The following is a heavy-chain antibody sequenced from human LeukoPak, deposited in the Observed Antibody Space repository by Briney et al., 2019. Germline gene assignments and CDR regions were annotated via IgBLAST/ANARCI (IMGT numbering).Heavy chain of an antibody. CDR3: AKETYSSSSWLDY. CDR2: ISGSGGST. CDR1: GFTFSSYS. J-gene: IGHJ4*02. D-gene: IGHD6-6*01. Sequence: GGSLRLSCAASGFTFSSYSMNWVRQAPGKGLEWVSAISGSGGSTYYADSVKGRFTISRDNSKNTLYLQMNSLRAEDTAVYYCAKETYSSSSWLDYWGQGTLVTVSS. V-gene: IGHV3-23*01.